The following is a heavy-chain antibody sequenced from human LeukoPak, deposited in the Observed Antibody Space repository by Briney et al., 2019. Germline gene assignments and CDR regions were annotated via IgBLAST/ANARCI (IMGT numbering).Heavy chain of an antibody. J-gene: IGHJ6*03. CDR2: IYYSGST. CDR3: ARGVREKNRGFLLYYYYYYMDV. D-gene: IGHD3-10*01. CDR1: GGSISSYY. V-gene: IGHV4-59*01. Sequence: SETLSLTCTVSGGSISSYYWSWIRQPPGKGLEWIGYIYYSGSTNYNPSLKSRVTISVDTSKNQFSLNLSSVTAADTAVYYCARGVREKNRGFLLYYYYYYMDVWGKGTTVAISS.